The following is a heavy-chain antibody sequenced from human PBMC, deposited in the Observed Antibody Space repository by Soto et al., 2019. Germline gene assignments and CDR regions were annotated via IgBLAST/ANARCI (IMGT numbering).Heavy chain of an antibody. J-gene: IGHJ6*02. Sequence: GASVKVSCKASGYTFTSYDINWVRQATGQGLEWMGWMNPNSGNTGYAQKFQGRVTMTRNTSISTAYMELSSLRSEDTAVYYCARGDYYDILTGYYRRDGMDVWGQGTTVTVSS. CDR1: GYTFTSYD. D-gene: IGHD3-9*01. V-gene: IGHV1-8*01. CDR2: MNPNSGNT. CDR3: ARGDYYDILTGYYRRDGMDV.